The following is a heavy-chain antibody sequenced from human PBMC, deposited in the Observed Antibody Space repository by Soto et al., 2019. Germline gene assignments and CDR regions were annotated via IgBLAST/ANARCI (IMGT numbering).Heavy chain of an antibody. D-gene: IGHD6-6*01. V-gene: IGHV4-39*01. CDR3: ARLLRIAARPVEQQLPRLYYFDY. CDR1: GGSISSSSYY. Sequence: QLQLQESGPGLVKPSETLSLTCTVSGGSISSSSYYWGWIRQSPGKGLEWIGSIYYSGSTYYNPSLKSRVTISVDTSKNQFSLKLSSVTAADTAVYYCARLLRIAARPVEQQLPRLYYFDYWGQGTLVTVSS. J-gene: IGHJ4*02. CDR2: IYYSGST.